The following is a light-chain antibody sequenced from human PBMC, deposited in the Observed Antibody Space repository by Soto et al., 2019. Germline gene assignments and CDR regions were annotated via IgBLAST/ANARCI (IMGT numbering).Light chain of an antibody. J-gene: IGLJ3*02. CDR2: TNN. Sequence: QSVLTPPPSASGTPGPRVTISCSGSSSNIGSHVVNWYQQVPGTAPQLLIYTNNQRPSGVPDRLSDSKSGTSASLAISGLQSEDEADYYGAAWDGSLQSWVFGGGTKVTVL. CDR1: SSNIGSHV. CDR3: AAWDGSLQSWV. V-gene: IGLV1-44*01.